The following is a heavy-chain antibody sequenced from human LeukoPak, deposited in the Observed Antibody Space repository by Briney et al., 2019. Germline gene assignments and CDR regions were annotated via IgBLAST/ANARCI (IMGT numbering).Heavy chain of an antibody. CDR1: GFTFSSHW. J-gene: IGHJ5*02. D-gene: IGHD3-3*01. CDR2: INTDGSST. Sequence: PGGSLRLSCAASGFTFSSHWMHWVRQVPGKGLVWVSRINTDGSSTYYADSVKGRFTISRDNAKNTLYLQMNSLRAEDTAVYYCARGSRITIFGVAFNWFDPWGQGTLVTVSS. CDR3: ARGSRITIFGVAFNWFDP. V-gene: IGHV3-74*01.